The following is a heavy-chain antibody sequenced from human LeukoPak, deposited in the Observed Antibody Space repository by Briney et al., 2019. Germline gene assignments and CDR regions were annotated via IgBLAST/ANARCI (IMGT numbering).Heavy chain of an antibody. Sequence: SVKVSCKASGGTFSRYPISWVRQAPGQGLEWMGRIIPILGIANYAQKFQGRVTITADKSTSTAYMELSSLRSEDTAVYYCERDCGGDCYHPNGFDPWGQGTLVTVSS. D-gene: IGHD2-21*02. CDR3: ERDCGGDCYHPNGFDP. J-gene: IGHJ5*02. CDR2: IIPILGIA. V-gene: IGHV1-69*04. CDR1: GGTFSRYP.